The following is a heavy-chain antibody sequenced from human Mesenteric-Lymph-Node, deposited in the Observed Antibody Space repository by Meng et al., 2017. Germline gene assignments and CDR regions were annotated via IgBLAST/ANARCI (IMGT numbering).Heavy chain of an antibody. CDR2: ISRGGTAT. CDR3: AKNYYDSSPYYYGMDV. CDR1: GFIFSSYP. Sequence: GESLKISCAASGFIFSSYPMSWVRQAPGKGLGWVSDISRGGTATYYADSVKGRFTVSRDNSKNTLYLQMNSLRAEDTAVYYCAKNYYDSSPYYYGMDVWGQGTTVTVSS. V-gene: IGHV3-23*01. J-gene: IGHJ6*02. D-gene: IGHD3-22*01.